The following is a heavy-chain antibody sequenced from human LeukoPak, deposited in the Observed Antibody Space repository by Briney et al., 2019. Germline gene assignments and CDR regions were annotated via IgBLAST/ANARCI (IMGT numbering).Heavy chain of an antibody. V-gene: IGHV5-51*01. CDR2: IYPDDSDT. D-gene: IGHD3-10*01. Sequence: GESLKNSCKGSGYSFTNYWIGWVRQMPGKGLEWMGIIYPDDSDTRYSPSFQGQVTISADKSTNTAYLQWTNLKASDSAMYYCAREGWFGESSFAYWGQGTLVTVSS. J-gene: IGHJ4*02. CDR3: AREGWFGESSFAY. CDR1: GYSFTNYW.